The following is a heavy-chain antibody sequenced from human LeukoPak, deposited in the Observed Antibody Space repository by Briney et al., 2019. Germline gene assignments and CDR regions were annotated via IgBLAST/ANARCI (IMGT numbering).Heavy chain of an antibody. D-gene: IGHD3-10*01. J-gene: IGHJ4*02. CDR3: AAGVTVRGVTDY. CDR2: IVVGSGNT. CDR1: GFTFTSSA. V-gene: IGHV1-58*01. Sequence: GASVKVSCKASGFTFTSSAVQWVRQARGQRLEWIGWIVVGSGNTNNAQKFQERVTITRDMSTSTAYMELSSLRSEDTAVYYCAAGVTVRGVTDYWGQGTLVTVSS.